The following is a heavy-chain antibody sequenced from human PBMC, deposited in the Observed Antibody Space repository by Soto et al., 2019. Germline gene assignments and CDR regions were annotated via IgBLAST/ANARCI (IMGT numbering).Heavy chain of an antibody. D-gene: IGHD3-16*01. CDR1: GFTFYTYA. V-gene: IGHV3-23*01. Sequence: GSLRLSCAASGFTFYTYAMSWVRQAPGKGLEWVSTISGSGDATYYADSVKGRFTISRDNSKNTLYLQLNSLRAEDTAVYYCVYEAAYGYLQYWGQGNLVTVS. J-gene: IGHJ1*01. CDR3: VYEAAYGYLQY. CDR2: ISGSGDAT.